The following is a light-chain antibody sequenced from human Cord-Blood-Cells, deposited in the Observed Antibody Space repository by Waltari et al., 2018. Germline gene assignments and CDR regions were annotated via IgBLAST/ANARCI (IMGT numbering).Light chain of an antibody. CDR1: SSDVGSYNL. CDR3: CSYAGSSTWV. Sequence: QSALTQPASVSGSPGPSITISCTGTSSDVGSYNLVSWDQQHPGKAPKRRIYEGSKRPSGGSNRVSGSKSGNTASLTISGLQAEDEADYYCCSYAGSSTWVFGGGTKLTVL. J-gene: IGLJ3*02. V-gene: IGLV2-23*01. CDR2: EGS.